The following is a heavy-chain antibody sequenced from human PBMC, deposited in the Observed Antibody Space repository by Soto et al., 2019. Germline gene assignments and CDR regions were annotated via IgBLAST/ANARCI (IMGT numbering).Heavy chain of an antibody. CDR2: ISPKGGGT. V-gene: IGHV1-2*02. Sequence: QVQLVQSGAEVKESGASVKVSCKASGYTFTGYYIHWVRQAPGQGFEWVGEISPKGGGTRYAQKFQGRVTMTKDTSITTVYMELSNLSPDDTAVYYCGRGRSGELVVFYWGQGTLVTVHS. CDR1: GYTFTGYY. J-gene: IGHJ4*02. CDR3: GRGRSGELVVFY. D-gene: IGHD1-7*01.